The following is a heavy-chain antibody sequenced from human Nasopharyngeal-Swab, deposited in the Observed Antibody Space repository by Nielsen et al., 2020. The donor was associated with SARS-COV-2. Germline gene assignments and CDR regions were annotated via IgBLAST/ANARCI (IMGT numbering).Heavy chain of an antibody. V-gene: IGHV4-34*01. J-gene: IGHJ4*02. CDR1: GGSFSGYY. CDR2: INHSGST. CDR3: ARGRITMVRGVTYYFDY. D-gene: IGHD3-10*01. Sequence: GSLRLSCAVYGGSFSGYYWSWIRQPPGKGLEWIGEINHSGSTNYNPSLKSRVTISVDTSKNQFSLKLSSVTAADTAVYYCARGRITMVRGVTYYFDYWGQGTLVTVSS.